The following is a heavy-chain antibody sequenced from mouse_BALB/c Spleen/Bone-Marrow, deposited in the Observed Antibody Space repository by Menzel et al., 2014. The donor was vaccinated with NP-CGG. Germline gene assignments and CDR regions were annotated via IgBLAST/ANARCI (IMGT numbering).Heavy chain of an antibody. CDR2: IRSKSNYYAT. CDR3: VKQRDWLFDV. CDR1: GFTFNTYA. V-gene: IGHV10-1*02. J-gene: IGHJ1*01. Sequence: EVQLQQSGGGLVQPKGSLRLSCAASGFTFNTYAMSWVRQAPGKGLEWVARIRSKSNYYATHYADSVKDRFSISRDDSRNILYLQMNNLKTEDVAMHYCVKQRDWLFDVRGAGTTVTVSS.